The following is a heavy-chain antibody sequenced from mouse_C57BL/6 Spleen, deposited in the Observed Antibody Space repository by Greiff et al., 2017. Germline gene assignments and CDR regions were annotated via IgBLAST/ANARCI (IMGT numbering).Heavy chain of an antibody. CDR3: TNGYDVGY. J-gene: IGHJ2*01. Sequence: VQLQQSGAELVRPGASVTLSCKASGYTFTDYEMHWVKQTPVHGLEWIGAIDPETGGTAYNQKFKGKAILTADKSSSTAYMELRRLTSEDSAFYYCTNGYDVGYWGQGTTLTVSS. CDR1: GYTFTDYE. D-gene: IGHD2-2*01. CDR2: IDPETGGT. V-gene: IGHV1-15*01.